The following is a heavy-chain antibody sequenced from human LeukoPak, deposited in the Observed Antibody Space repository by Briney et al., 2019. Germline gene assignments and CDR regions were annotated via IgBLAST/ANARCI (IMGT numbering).Heavy chain of an antibody. J-gene: IGHJ4*02. Sequence: GGSLRLSCVVSGFTVSSTYMSWVRQVPGRGLEWVSSIYTGGSSYTADSVKGRFTISRDSSKNTLYLHMYSLRVDDTAVYFCASKMLPDAEEGLAYWGQGTLVTVSS. V-gene: IGHV3-53*01. CDR2: IYTGGSS. CDR1: GFTVSSTY. D-gene: IGHD3-16*01. CDR3: ASKMLPDAEEGLAY.